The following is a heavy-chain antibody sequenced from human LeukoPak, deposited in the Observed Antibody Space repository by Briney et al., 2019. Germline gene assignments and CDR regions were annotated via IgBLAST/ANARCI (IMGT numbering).Heavy chain of an antibody. CDR2: IYTSGST. CDR3: ARGMGNYYDFWSGYYWFDP. Sequence: SETLSLTCTVSGGSISSGSYYWSWVRQPAGKGLGWIGRIYTSGSTNYNPSLKSRVTISVDTSKNQFSLKLSSVTAADPAVYYCARGMGNYYDFWSGYYWFDPWGQGTLVTVSS. D-gene: IGHD3-3*01. CDR1: GGSISSGSYY. V-gene: IGHV4-61*02. J-gene: IGHJ5*02.